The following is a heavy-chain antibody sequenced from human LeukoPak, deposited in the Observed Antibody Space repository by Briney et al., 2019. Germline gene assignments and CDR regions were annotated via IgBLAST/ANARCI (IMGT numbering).Heavy chain of an antibody. J-gene: IGHJ6*02. Sequence: GASVKVSCKASGYTFTGYYMHWVRQAPGQGLEWMGWINPNSGGTNYAQKFQGRVTMTRDTSISTAYMELSRLRSDDTAVYYCARAGTDYDFWSGYRYYYYGMDVWGQGTRSPSP. CDR1: GYTFTGYY. D-gene: IGHD3-3*01. CDR3: ARAGTDYDFWSGYRYYYYGMDV. CDR2: INPNSGGT. V-gene: IGHV1-2*02.